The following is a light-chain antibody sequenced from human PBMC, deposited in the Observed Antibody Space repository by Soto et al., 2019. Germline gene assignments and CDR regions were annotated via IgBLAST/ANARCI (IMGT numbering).Light chain of an antibody. CDR2: DNN. J-gene: IGLJ3*02. V-gene: IGLV1-51*01. Sequence: QSVLTQPPSVSAAPGQKVTISCSGSRSNIGINYVSWYQQLPGTAPKLLIYDNNKRPSGIPDRFSGSKSGTSATLDITGLQTGDEADYYCGTWDSSLMAGVFGGGTKLTVL. CDR1: RSNIGINY. CDR3: GTWDSSLMAGV.